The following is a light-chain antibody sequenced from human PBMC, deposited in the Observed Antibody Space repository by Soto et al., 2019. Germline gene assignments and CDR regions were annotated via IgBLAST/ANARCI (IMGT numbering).Light chain of an antibody. Sequence: EIVLTQSPATLSLSPGERATLSCRASQSVISYLGWYQQKPGQAPRLLIYDTFNRATGIPARFSGSGSGTDFTLPISSLEPEDFAVYYCQQRSNWQFTFGPGTRVDIK. V-gene: IGKV3-11*01. J-gene: IGKJ3*01. CDR3: QQRSNWQFT. CDR1: QSVISY. CDR2: DTF.